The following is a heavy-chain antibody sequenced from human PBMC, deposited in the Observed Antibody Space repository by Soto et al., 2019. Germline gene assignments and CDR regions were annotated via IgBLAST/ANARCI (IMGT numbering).Heavy chain of an antibody. Sequence: ASVKVSCKASGYTFTSYGISWVRQAPGQGLEWMGWISAYNGNTNYAQKLQGRVTMTTDTSTSTAYMELRSLRSDDTAVYYCARGDPYPWEYYYMDVWGKGTTVTVSS. V-gene: IGHV1-18*01. D-gene: IGHD1-26*01. CDR1: GYTFTSYG. CDR3: ARGDPYPWEYYYMDV. CDR2: ISAYNGNT. J-gene: IGHJ6*03.